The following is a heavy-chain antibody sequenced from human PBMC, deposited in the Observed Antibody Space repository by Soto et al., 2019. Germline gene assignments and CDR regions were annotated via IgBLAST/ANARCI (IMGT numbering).Heavy chain of an antibody. V-gene: IGHV3-30*18. Sequence: GGPLTLSCAASGFTFSSCGIHWVRQAPGKGLEWVAVISFDGSDKDYADSVKGRFTISRDNSKNTLYLQMVSLRAEDTAVYYCAKDLSSGWALDYWGQGTLVTVSS. D-gene: IGHD6-19*01. CDR2: ISFDGSDK. CDR1: GFTFSSCG. CDR3: AKDLSSGWALDY. J-gene: IGHJ4*02.